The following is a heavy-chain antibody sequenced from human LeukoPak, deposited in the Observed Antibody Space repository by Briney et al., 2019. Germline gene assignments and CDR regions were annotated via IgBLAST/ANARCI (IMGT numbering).Heavy chain of an antibody. D-gene: IGHD3-3*01. Sequence: PSETLSLTCSVSGGSINSYWWSWIRQPAGRGLEFIGRIYTTGMTNYNPSLKSRVSMSVDTSKNQFSLELRSVTAADTAVYFCARAGYNISSYRFDYWGQGALVTVSS. CDR1: GGSINSYW. V-gene: IGHV4-4*07. CDR3: ARAGYNISSYRFDY. J-gene: IGHJ4*02. CDR2: IYTTGMT.